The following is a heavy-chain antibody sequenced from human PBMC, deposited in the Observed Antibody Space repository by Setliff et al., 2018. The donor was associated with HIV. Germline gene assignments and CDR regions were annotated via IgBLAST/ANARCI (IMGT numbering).Heavy chain of an antibody. V-gene: IGHV4-61*08. J-gene: IGHJ4*02. D-gene: IGHD2-8*01. Sequence: SETLSLTCSVTGGSVNNGGFFWNWIRQTPGKGLEWIGNVYYRGNTKYNPSLKSRVTLSVDTSKNQFDLKVNSVTAADTAVYYCARGTLNYLDYWGQGALVTVSS. CDR1: GGSVNNGGFF. CDR2: VYYRGNT. CDR3: ARGTLNYLDY.